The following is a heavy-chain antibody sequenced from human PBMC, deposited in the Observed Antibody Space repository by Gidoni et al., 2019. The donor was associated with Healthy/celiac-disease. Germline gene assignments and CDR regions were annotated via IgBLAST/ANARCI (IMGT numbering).Heavy chain of an antibody. CDR3: TREEGYSSSWYNY. CDR1: GFTFGDYA. CDR2: ITSKAYGGTT. V-gene: IGHV3-49*03. J-gene: IGHJ4*02. Sequence: EVQLVESGGGLVQPGRSLRLSCTASGFTFGDYAMSWFRQAPGKGLEWVGFITSKAYGGTTEYAASVKGRFTISRDDSKSIAYLQMNSLKTEDTAVYYCTREEGYSSSWYNYWGQGTLVTVSS. D-gene: IGHD6-13*01.